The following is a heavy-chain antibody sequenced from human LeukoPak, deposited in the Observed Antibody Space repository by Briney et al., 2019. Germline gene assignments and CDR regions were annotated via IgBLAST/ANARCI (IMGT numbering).Heavy chain of an antibody. CDR2: IRSDGSNK. Sequence: GGSLRLSCAASGFTFSSYGMHWVRQAPGTGLERVAFIRSDGSNKNYADSVKGRFTISRDNSKNTLYLQMNSLRAEDTAVYYCAHGTVYQLDYWGQGTLVTVSS. CDR1: GFTFSSYG. V-gene: IGHV3-30*02. J-gene: IGHJ4*02. D-gene: IGHD2-2*01. CDR3: AHGTVYQLDY.